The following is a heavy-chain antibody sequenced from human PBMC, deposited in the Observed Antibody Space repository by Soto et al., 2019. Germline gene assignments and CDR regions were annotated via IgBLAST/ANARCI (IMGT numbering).Heavy chain of an antibody. V-gene: IGHV4-39*01. CDR2: IYYSGNT. J-gene: IGHJ4*02. CDR1: GGSLGSSSYY. D-gene: IGHD1-1*01. Sequence: SETLSLTCTVSGGSLGSSSYYWGWIRQSPGKGLEWIGNIYYSGNTFYNPSLKSRVTISVDTSKNQFYLHLSSVTAADTAIFYCASIATPGTTHFDFWGQGTLVTVSS. CDR3: ASIATPGTTHFDF.